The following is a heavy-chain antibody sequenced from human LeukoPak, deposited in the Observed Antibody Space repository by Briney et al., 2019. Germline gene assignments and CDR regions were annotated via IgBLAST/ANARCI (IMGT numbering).Heavy chain of an antibody. CDR2: ISYDGSNK. CDR1: GFTFSSYA. Sequence: GGSLRLSCAASGFTFSSYAMHWVRQAPGKGLEWVAVISYDGSNKYYADSVKGRFTISRDNSKNTLYLQMNSLRAEDTAVYYCARAPLAGTHNFDYWGQGTLVPVSS. V-gene: IGHV3-30-3*01. J-gene: IGHJ4*02. D-gene: IGHD1-14*01. CDR3: ARAPLAGTHNFDY.